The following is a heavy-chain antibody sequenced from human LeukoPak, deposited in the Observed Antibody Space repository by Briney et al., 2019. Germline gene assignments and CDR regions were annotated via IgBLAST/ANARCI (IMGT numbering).Heavy chain of an antibody. J-gene: IGHJ4*02. D-gene: IGHD3-9*01. CDR1: GFTFSSYA. V-gene: IGHV3-23*01. CDR2: ISGSGGST. CDR3: AKDLKRYFDWLTQPPCLDY. Sequence: GGSLRLSCAASGFTFSSYAMSWVRQAPGKGLEWVSAISGSGGSTYYADSVKGRFTISRDNSKNTLYLQMNSLRAEDTAVYYCAKDLKRYFDWLTQPPCLDYWGQGTLVTVSS.